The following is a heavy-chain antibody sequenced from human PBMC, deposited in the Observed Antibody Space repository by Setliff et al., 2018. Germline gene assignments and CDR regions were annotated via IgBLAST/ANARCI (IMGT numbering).Heavy chain of an antibody. CDR2: IFTSGST. J-gene: IGHJ6*02. V-gene: IGHV4-61*02. Sequence: PSETLSLTCTDSGVSISSGTYYWSWIRQPAGKGLEWIGRIFTSGSTNYNPSLKSRVTISVDTSKNQFSLNLSSVTAADTAVYYCARAFTYYNFWSGYGYGMDVWGQGTTVTVSS. D-gene: IGHD3-3*01. CDR3: ARAFTYYNFWSGYGYGMDV. CDR1: GVSISSGTYY.